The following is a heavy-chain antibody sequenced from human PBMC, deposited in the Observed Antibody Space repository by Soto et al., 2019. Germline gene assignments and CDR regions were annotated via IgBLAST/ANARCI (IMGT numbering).Heavy chain of an antibody. D-gene: IGHD3-22*01. CDR1: GFTFTDYY. Sequence: GGSLRLSCAASGFTFTDYYMSWIRQAPGSGLEWVSYISSRSSYTYYADSVKGRFTISRDNAKNSLYLEMSSLRAEDTAVYYCARNYFDSGGGFDYWGQGTLVTVSS. CDR3: ARNYFDSGGGFDY. V-gene: IGHV3-11*03. J-gene: IGHJ4*02. CDR2: ISSRSSYT.